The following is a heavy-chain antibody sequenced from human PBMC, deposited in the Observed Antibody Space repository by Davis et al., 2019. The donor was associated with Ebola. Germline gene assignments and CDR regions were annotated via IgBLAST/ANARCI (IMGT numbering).Heavy chain of an antibody. CDR3: AGDWNEYYYYGMDV. J-gene: IGHJ6*02. CDR1: GGSINHYY. Sequence: GSLRLSCTVSGGSINHYYWNWIRQPPGKGLEWIAFIYDSGSTYYNPSLKSRVTISVDTSKNQFSLKLSSVTAADTAVYYCAGDWNEYYYYGMDVWGQGTTVTVSS. CDR2: IYDSGST. V-gene: IGHV4-59*12. D-gene: IGHD1-1*01.